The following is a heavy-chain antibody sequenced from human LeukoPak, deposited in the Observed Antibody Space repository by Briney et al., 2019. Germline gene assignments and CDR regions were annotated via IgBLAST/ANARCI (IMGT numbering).Heavy chain of an antibody. CDR3: AKGKSGGKAGPDY. Sequence: EPGGSLRLSCAASGFTFSSYGMHWVRQAPGKGLEWVAVISYDGSNKYYADSVKGRFTISRDNSKNTLYLQMNSLRAEDTAVYYCAKGKSGGKAGPDYWGQGTLVTVSS. CDR2: ISYDGSNK. V-gene: IGHV3-30*18. CDR1: GFTFSSYG. J-gene: IGHJ4*02. D-gene: IGHD4-23*01.